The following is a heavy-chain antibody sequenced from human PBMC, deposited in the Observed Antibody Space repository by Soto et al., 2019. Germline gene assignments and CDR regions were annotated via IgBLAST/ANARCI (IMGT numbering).Heavy chain of an antibody. V-gene: IGHV3-53*04. J-gene: IGHJ6*03. Sequence: GGSLRLSCAASGFTFSSNYMSWVRQAPGKGLEWVSVIYSGGSTYYADSVKDRFTISRHNSKNTLYLQMNSLRAKDTAVYYCARDRPSGSYLAGGTGYYYMDVWGKGTTVTVSS. D-gene: IGHD3-10*01. CDR2: IYSGGST. CDR1: GFTFSSNY. CDR3: ARDRPSGSYLAGGTGYYYMDV.